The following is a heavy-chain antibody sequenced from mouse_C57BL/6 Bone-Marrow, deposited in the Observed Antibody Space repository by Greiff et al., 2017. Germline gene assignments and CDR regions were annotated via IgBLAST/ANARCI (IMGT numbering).Heavy chain of an antibody. CDR2: IYPRSGNT. CDR3: ARGLLRSY. J-gene: IGHJ2*01. V-gene: IGHV1-81*01. Sequence: VQRVESGAELARPGASVKLSCKASGYTFTSYGISWVKQRPGQGLEWIGEIYPRSGNTYYNEKFKGKATLTADKSSRTAYMVLRSLTSEDSAVYFCARGLLRSYWGQGTTLTVSS. D-gene: IGHD1-1*01. CDR1: GYTFTSYG.